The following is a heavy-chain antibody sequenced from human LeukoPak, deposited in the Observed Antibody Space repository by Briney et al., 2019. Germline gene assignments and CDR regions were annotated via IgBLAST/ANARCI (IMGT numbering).Heavy chain of an antibody. CDR1: GYTFTSYY. D-gene: IGHD3-3*01. V-gene: IGHV1-46*01. Sequence: ASVKVSCKASGYTFTSYYMHRVRQAPGQGLEWMGIINPSGGSTSYAQKFQGRVTMTRDTCTSTVYMELSSLRSEDTAVYYCARGSEGNWFDPWGQGTLVTVSS. J-gene: IGHJ5*02. CDR2: INPSGGST. CDR3: ARGSEGNWFDP.